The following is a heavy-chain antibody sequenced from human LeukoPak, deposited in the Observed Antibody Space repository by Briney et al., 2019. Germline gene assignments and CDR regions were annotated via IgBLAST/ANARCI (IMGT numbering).Heavy chain of an antibody. V-gene: IGHV3-74*01. J-gene: IGHJ4*02. D-gene: IGHD5-18*01. Sequence: PGGSLRLSCAASGFTFSSYWMHWVRQAPGKGLVWVSRINSDGSSTSYADSVKGRFTISRDSAKNTLYLQMNSLRAEDTAVYYCARTEYSYGKFDYWGQGTLVTVSS. CDR2: INSDGSST. CDR1: GFTFSSYW. CDR3: ARTEYSYGKFDY.